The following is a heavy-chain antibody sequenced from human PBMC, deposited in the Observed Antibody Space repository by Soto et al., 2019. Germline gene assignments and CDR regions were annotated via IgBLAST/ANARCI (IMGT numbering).Heavy chain of an antibody. CDR1: GDRFSSYG. J-gene: IGHJ4*02. CDR2: ISVPNGNS. V-gene: IGHV1-18*04. Sequence: QVQLVQSGDEMKKPGASVRVSCKASGDRFSSYGLSWVRQAPGQGLEWMGWISVPNGNSKSAEKFQGRITMTIDTFTVTAYMDLKSLRPDDTAMYYCARVGRSNGLHVRPGDIPYWGQGTRITVSS. D-gene: IGHD3-16*01. CDR3: ARVGRSNGLHVRPGDIPY.